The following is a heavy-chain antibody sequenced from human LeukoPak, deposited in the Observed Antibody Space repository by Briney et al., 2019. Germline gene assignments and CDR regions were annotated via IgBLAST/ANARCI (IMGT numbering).Heavy chain of an antibody. V-gene: IGHV1-2*02. CDR2: INPKGGGT. J-gene: IGHJ4*02. D-gene: IGHD3-22*01. CDR3: ARASYYYDSSGYPGYYFDY. CDR1: GYTFTDYY. Sequence: GASVKGSCKASGYTFTDYYMHWVRQAPGQGLEWMGWINPKGGGTNYAQKCQGRVTMTRDTSISTAYMELSRLRSDDTAVYYCARASYYYDSSGYPGYYFDYWGQGTLVTVSS.